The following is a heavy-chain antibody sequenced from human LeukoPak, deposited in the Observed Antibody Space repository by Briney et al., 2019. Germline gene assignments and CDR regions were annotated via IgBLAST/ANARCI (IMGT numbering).Heavy chain of an antibody. CDR2: IYYSGST. V-gene: IGHV4-59*08. Sequence: SETLSLTCTVSGGSISSYYWSWIRQPPGKGLEWIGYIYYSGSTNYNPSLKSRVTISVDTSKNQFSLKLSSVTAADTAVYYCARGLEHHFDYWGQGTLVTVSS. CDR1: GGSISSYY. J-gene: IGHJ4*02. CDR3: ARGLEHHFDY. D-gene: IGHD1/OR15-1a*01.